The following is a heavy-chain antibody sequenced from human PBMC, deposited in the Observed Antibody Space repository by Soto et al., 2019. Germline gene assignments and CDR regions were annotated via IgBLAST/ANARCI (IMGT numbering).Heavy chain of an antibody. D-gene: IGHD1-7*01. J-gene: IGHJ3*02. CDR3: AKDRRFELPEVGAFDI. CDR1: GFTFSSFG. Sequence: QVQLVESGGGVVQPGTSLRLSCVASGFTFSSFGMHWVRQAPGKGLDWVAFISFDGRDEFYVDSVEGRFIVSRDNSKNTLYVQMNSLRPEDTAVYYCAKDRRFELPEVGAFDIWGQGTMVTVSS. CDR2: ISFDGRDE. V-gene: IGHV3-30*18.